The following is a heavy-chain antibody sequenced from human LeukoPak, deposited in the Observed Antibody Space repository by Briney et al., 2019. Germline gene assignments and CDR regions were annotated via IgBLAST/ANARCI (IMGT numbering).Heavy chain of an antibody. J-gene: IGHJ4*02. D-gene: IGHD5-24*01. Sequence: GGSLRLSCAASGFTFSSYAISWVRQAPGKGLEWVSAISGSGGSTYYADSVKGRFTISRDNSKNTLYLQMNSLRAEDTAVYYCAKWSSQMATIRGALGYWGQGTLVTVSS. CDR1: GFTFSSYA. V-gene: IGHV3-23*01. CDR2: ISGSGGST. CDR3: AKWSSQMATIRGALGY.